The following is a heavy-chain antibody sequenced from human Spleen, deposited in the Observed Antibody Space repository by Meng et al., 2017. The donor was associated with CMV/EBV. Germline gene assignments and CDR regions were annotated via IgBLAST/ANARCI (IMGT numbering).Heavy chain of an antibody. CDR1: GFTFDDFA. J-gene: IGHJ2*01. V-gene: IGHV3-9*03. D-gene: IGHD3-10*01. CDR2: ISWNSGSI. Sequence: SLRLSCAASGFTFDDFAMHWVRQAPGKGLEWVSGISWNSGSIGYADSVKGRVTISRDNANNSLFLQIHSLKAEDMAFYYCAKTMSRNSAIGEGYFDFWGRGTLVTVSS. CDR3: AKTMSRNSAIGEGYFDF.